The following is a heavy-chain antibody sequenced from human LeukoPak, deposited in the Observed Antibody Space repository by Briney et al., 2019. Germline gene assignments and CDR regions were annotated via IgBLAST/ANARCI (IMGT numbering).Heavy chain of an antibody. CDR1: GFSFNNYA. CDR3: AKGAYDYIEIAYFDY. Sequence: GGSLRLSCVASGFSFNNYAMNWVRQAPGKGLEWVSLVIGSSGSTFYADSVKGRFTISRDKSKNTLYLQMNSLRAEDTAVCYCAKGAYDYIEIAYFDYWGQGSLVTVSS. CDR2: VIGSSGST. V-gene: IGHV3-23*01. D-gene: IGHD5-12*01. J-gene: IGHJ4*02.